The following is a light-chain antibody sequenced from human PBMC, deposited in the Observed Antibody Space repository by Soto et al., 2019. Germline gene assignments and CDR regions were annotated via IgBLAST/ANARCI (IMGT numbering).Light chain of an antibody. Sequence: EIVMTQSPATLSVSPGETATLSCRASQTLRNNLAWYQQKPDQAPRLLIYAASTRATGIPARFSGSGSGTEFTLTISNLQSEDFAAYFCHQYNNSPPDTFGQGTKLEIK. V-gene: IGKV3-15*01. CDR1: QTLRNN. CDR3: HQYNNSPPDT. CDR2: AAS. J-gene: IGKJ2*01.